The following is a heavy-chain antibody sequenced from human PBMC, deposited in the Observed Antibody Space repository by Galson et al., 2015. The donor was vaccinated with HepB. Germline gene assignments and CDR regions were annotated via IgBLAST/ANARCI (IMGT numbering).Heavy chain of an antibody. CDR2: IIPIFGTA. Sequence: SVKVSCKASGGTFSSYAISWVRQAPGQGLEWMGGIIPIFGTANYAQKFQGRGTITADESTSTAYMELSSLRSEDTAVYYCARGDYGGNPLDYWGQGTLVTVSS. CDR3: ARGDYGGNPLDY. J-gene: IGHJ4*02. D-gene: IGHD4-23*01. CDR1: GGTFSSYA. V-gene: IGHV1-69*13.